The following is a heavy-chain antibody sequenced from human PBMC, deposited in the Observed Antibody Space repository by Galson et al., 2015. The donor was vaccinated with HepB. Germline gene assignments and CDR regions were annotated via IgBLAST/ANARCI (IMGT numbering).Heavy chain of an antibody. V-gene: IGHV3-30*03. CDR3: ARGGLGFGEAKFDS. CDR2: MSHDGGKI. Sequence: VAVMSHDGGKILYADSVKGRFTISRDNSKNTLYLQMDSLRTDDTAVYFCARGGLGFGEAKFDSWGQGTLVTVSS. D-gene: IGHD3-10*01. J-gene: IGHJ4*02.